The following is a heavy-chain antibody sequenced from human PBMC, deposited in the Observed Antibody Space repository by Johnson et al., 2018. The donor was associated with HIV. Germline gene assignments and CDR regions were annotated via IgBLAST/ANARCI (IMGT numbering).Heavy chain of an antibody. V-gene: IGHV3-30*02. CDR3: AKDEAQTLASAGRDLRNSGWSNGFDV. D-gene: IGHD6-19*01. CDR2: IRYDGDNK. Sequence: VQLVESGGGVVQPGGSLRLSCAASGFTFSSYGMHWVRQAPGKGLEWVAFIRYDGDNKYYGDSVKGRFTISRDNSKDTLYLQMNGLRPEDTAVYYCAKDEAQTLASAGRDLRNSGWSNGFDVWGQGTMVTVSS. CDR1: GFTFSSYG. J-gene: IGHJ3*01.